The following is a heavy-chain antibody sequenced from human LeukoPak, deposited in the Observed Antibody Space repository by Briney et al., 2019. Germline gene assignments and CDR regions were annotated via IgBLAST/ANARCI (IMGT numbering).Heavy chain of an antibody. CDR3: ARMDETFDI. CDR1: GGTFSSYA. J-gene: IGHJ3*02. D-gene: IGHD2-2*03. CDR2: IIPILGIA. Sequence: ASVKVSCKASGGTFSSYAISWVRQAPGQGLEWMGRIIPILGIANYAQKFQGRVAITADKSTNAAYIELSSLRSEDTAVYYCARMDETFDIWGQGTMVTVSS. V-gene: IGHV1-69*04.